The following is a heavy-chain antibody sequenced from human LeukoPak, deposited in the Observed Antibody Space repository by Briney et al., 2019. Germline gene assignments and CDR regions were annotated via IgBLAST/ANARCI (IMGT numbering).Heavy chain of an antibody. J-gene: IGHJ4*02. CDR3: ARLGFRGVVTAFDY. D-gene: IGHD3-10*01. V-gene: IGHV5-51*01. CDR1: GYRFIDYW. Sequence: RGESLKISCQGSGYRFIDYWIGWVRQMPGKGLEWMGIIFPGDTDIKYSPSFQGQVTISADNSIGTAYLQWSSLKASDTAMYYCARLGFRGVVTAFDYWGQGTLVTVSS. CDR2: IFPGDTDI.